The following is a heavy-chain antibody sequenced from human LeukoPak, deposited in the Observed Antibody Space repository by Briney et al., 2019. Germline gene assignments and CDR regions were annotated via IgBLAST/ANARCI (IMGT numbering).Heavy chain of an antibody. Sequence: GGSLRLSCAASGFTFRDYYMAWIRQAPGKGLEWLAEISGSSTTIYNTDSVKGRFTISRDNAKNSLYLQMNSLRAEDTAVYYCARESLYYDYVWGSYRPEGAFDIWGQGTMVTVSS. D-gene: IGHD3-16*02. CDR3: ARESLYYDYVWGSYRPEGAFDI. CDR2: ISGSSTTI. J-gene: IGHJ3*02. CDR1: GFTFRDYY. V-gene: IGHV3-11*04.